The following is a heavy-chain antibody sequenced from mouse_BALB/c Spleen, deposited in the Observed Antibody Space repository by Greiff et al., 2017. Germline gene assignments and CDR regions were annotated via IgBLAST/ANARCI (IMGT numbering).Heavy chain of an antibody. CDR1: GYTFTSYW. CDR3: ARYGYYEYYFDY. V-gene: IGHV1S81*02. CDR2: INPSNGRT. D-gene: IGHD2-3*01. Sequence: QQSCKASGYTFTSYWMHWVKQRPGQGLEWIGEINPSNGRTNYNEKFKSKATLTVDKSSSTAYMQLSSLTSEDSAVYYCARYGYYEYYFDYWGQGTTLTVSS. J-gene: IGHJ2*01.